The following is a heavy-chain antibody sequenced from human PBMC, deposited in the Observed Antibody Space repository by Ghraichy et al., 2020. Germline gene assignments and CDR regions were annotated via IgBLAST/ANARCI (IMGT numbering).Heavy chain of an antibody. CDR1: GYTFTSYD. D-gene: IGHD5-12*01. CDR3: ARGIRGSGYESYWFDP. V-gene: IGHV1-8*03. CDR2: MNPNSGNT. J-gene: IGHJ5*02. Sequence: ASVKVSCKASGYTFTSYDINWVRQATGQGLEWMGWMNPNSGNTGYAQKFQGRVTITRNTSISTAYMELSSLRSEDTAVYYCARGIRGSGYESYWFDPWGQGTLVTVSS.